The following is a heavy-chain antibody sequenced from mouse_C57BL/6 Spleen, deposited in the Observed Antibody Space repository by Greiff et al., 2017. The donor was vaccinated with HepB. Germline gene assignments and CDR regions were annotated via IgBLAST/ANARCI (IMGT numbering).Heavy chain of an antibody. Sequence: DVKLVESGGDLVKPGGSLKLSCAASGFTFSSYGMSWVRQTPDKRLEWVATISSGGSYTYYPDSVKGRFTISRDNAKNTLYLQMSSLKSEDTAVYYCARPHITTVPWFAYWGQGTLVTVSA. CDR3: ARPHITTVPWFAY. CDR2: ISSGGSYT. J-gene: IGHJ3*01. V-gene: IGHV5-6*02. D-gene: IGHD1-1*01. CDR1: GFTFSSYG.